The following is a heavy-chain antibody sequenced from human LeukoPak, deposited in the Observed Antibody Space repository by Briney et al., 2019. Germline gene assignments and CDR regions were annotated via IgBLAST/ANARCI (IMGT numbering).Heavy chain of an antibody. CDR3: AREGMTVVKAFDAFAI. CDR2: TYYRSKWYN. D-gene: IGHD6-19*01. J-gene: IGHJ3*02. CDR1: GDSVSSNSAA. V-gene: IGHV6-1*01. Sequence: SQTLSLTCAISGDSVSSNSAAWNWIRQSPSRGLEWLGRTYYRSKWYNDYAVSVKSRITINPDTSKNQFSLQVNSVTPEDTAVYYCAREGMTVVKAFDAFAIWGQGTMVTVSS.